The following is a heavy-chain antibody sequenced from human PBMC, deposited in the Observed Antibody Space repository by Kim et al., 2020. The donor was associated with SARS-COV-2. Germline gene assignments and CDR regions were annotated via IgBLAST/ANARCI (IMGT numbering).Heavy chain of an antibody. D-gene: IGHD1-1*01. J-gene: IGHJ4*02. Sequence: SETLSLTCIVSGGSISSYYWSWIRQPPGKGLEWIGYIYYSGSTNYNPSLKSRVTISVDTSKNQFSLKLSSVTAADTAVYYCATGYNYYFDYWGQGTLVTVSS. CDR3: ATGYNYYFDY. CDR2: IYYSGST. V-gene: IGHV4-59*01. CDR1: GGSISSYY.